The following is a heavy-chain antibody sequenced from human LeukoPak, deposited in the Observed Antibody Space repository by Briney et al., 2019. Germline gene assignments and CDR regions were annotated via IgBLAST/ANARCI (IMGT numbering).Heavy chain of an antibody. D-gene: IGHD3-22*01. Sequence: GASVKVSCKASGYTFTSYGISWVRQAPGQGLEWMGWISAYNGNTNYAQKLQGRVTMTTDTSTSTAYMELRSLRSDDTAVYYCAREYYYDSSGYYPRWAAFDIWGQGTMVTVSS. J-gene: IGHJ3*02. CDR2: ISAYNGNT. CDR3: AREYYYDSSGYYPRWAAFDI. CDR1: GYTFTSYG. V-gene: IGHV1-18*01.